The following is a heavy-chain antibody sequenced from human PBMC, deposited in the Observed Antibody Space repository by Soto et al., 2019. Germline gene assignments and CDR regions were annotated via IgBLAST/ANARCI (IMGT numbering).Heavy chain of an antibody. Sequence: PGGSLRLSCAASGFTFSSYGMHWVRQAPGKGLEWVAVIWYDGSNKYYADSVKGRFTISRDNSKNTLYLQMNSLRAEDTAVYYCARENMITFGGVIVPLDYWGQGTLVTVSS. J-gene: IGHJ4*02. CDR3: ARENMITFGGVIVPLDY. V-gene: IGHV3-33*01. CDR1: GFTFSSYG. CDR2: IWYDGSNK. D-gene: IGHD3-16*02.